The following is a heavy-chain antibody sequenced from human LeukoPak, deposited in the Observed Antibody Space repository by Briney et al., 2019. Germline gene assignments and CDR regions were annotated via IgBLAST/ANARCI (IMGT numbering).Heavy chain of an antibody. CDR3: ARVVRRVGYYFDY. J-gene: IGHJ4*02. CDR2: IYYSGST. D-gene: IGHD2-21*01. Sequence: SETLSPTCTVSGGSISSYYWSWIRQPPGKGLEWIGYIYYSGSTYYNPSLKSRVTISVDTSKNQFSLKLSSVTAADTAVYYCARVVRRVGYYFDYWGQGTLVTVSS. CDR1: GGSISSYY. V-gene: IGHV4-30-4*01.